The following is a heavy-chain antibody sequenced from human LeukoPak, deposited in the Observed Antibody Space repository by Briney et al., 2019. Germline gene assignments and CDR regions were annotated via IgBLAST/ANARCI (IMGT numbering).Heavy chain of an antibody. CDR2: ISYDGSDK. V-gene: IGHV3-30*04. Sequence: GGSLRLSCAASGFTFSSYAMHWVRQAPGKGLGWVSVISYDGSDKYSADSVKGRFTVSRDNSKNTVYLQMNSLRAEDTAVYYCARDPDIEAAYYFDYWGQGTLVTVSS. D-gene: IGHD6-25*01. CDR1: GFTFSSYA. J-gene: IGHJ4*02. CDR3: ARDPDIEAAYYFDY.